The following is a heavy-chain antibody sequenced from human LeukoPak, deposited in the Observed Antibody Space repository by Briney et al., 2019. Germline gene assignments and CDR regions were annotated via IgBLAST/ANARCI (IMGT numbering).Heavy chain of an antibody. Sequence: PGGSLRLSCAASGFSFSSYAMSWVRQTPGKGLEWVSTIIYSGTSTYYADSVEGRFTISRDNSKNTLYLQMNSLRAEDTAVYYCAKRSDVGSGHYYFDYWGPGTLVTVSS. CDR1: GFSFSSYA. V-gene: IGHV3-23*01. J-gene: IGHJ4*02. D-gene: IGHD3-22*01. CDR3: AKRSDVGSGHYYFDY. CDR2: IIYSGTST.